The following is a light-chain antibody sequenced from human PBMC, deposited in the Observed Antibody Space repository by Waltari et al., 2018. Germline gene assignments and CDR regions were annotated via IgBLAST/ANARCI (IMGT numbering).Light chain of an antibody. CDR1: QSISSY. J-gene: IGKJ3*01. CDR2: DAS. CDR3: QQRSTSFT. V-gene: IGKV3-11*01. Sequence: EIVLTQSPATLSLSPGDRATLSCRASQSISSYLAWYHQKPGQAPRLLIYDASTRATVIAARCSGSGSVTDFTLTISSLEPEDFALYYCQQRSTSFTFGPGTRVDVK.